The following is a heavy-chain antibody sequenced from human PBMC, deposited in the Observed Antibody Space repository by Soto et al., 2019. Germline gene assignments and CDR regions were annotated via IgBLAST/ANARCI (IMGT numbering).Heavy chain of an antibody. CDR3: ARGYVFLGFDS. CDR1: GGSLTGYY. J-gene: IGHJ4*02. Sequence: QVQLQQWGAGLLKPSETLSLTCAVSGGSLTGYYWGWIRQPPGKGLEWIGQLNHGGSPNYKPSLRSRVTISLDTSKNQFSLRLTSVTAADTAVYYCARGYVFLGFDSWGQGSLVTVSS. V-gene: IGHV4-34*01. CDR2: LNHGGSP. D-gene: IGHD3-16*01.